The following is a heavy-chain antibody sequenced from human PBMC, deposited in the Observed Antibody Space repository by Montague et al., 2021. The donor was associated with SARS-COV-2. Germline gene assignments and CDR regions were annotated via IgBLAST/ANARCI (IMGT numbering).Heavy chain of an antibody. J-gene: IGHJ5*02. CDR1: GDSISTSTFY. Sequence: ETLSLTCSVSGDSISTSTFYWGWIRQSPGKGLEWIGTISYNGRTFYNPSLRSRLTISVDPSENQFSLKLNSVTAADTAVYYCTRLALLVAGGIGCFDPWGQGTLVTVSS. CDR2: ISYNGRT. V-gene: IGHV4-39*01. D-gene: IGHD1-1*01. CDR3: TRLALLVAGGIGCFDP.